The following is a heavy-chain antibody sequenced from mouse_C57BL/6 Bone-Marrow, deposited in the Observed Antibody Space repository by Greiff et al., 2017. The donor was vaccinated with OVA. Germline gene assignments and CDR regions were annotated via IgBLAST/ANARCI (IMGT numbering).Heavy chain of an antibody. J-gene: IGHJ1*03. V-gene: IGHV1-58*01. D-gene: IGHD2-2*01. CDR3: ASGYYGYDDWYFDV. CDR1: GYTFTSYG. CDR2: IYIGNGYT. Sequence: EVQGVESGAELVRPGSSVKMSCKTSGYTFTSYGINWVKQRPGQGLEWIGYIYIGNGYTEYNEKFKGKATLTSDTSSSTAYMQLSSLTSEDSAIYFCASGYYGYDDWYFDVWGTGTTVTVSS.